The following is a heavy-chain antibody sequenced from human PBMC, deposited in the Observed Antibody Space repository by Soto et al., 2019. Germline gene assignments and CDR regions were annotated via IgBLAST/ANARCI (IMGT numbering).Heavy chain of an antibody. V-gene: IGHV4-59*01. CDR1: GGSISSYY. J-gene: IGHJ4*02. CDR2: IYYSGST. CDR3: ASGSGWYNY. D-gene: IGHD6-19*01. Sequence: SSETLSLTCTVSGGSISSYYWSWIRQPPGKGLEWIGYIYYSGSTNYNPSLKSRVTISVDTSKNQFSLKLSSVTAADTAAYYCASGSGWYNYWGQGTLVTVSS.